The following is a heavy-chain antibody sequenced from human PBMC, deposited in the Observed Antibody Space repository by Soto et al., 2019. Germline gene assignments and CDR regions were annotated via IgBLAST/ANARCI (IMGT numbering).Heavy chain of an antibody. V-gene: IGHV4-34*01. Sequence: PSETLSLTCAVYGGSFSGYYWSWIRQPLGKGLEWIGEINHSGSTNYNPSLKSRVTISVDTSKNQFSLKLSSVTAADTAVYYCARGGGSQFYGMDVWGQGTTVTVSS. J-gene: IGHJ6*02. CDR1: GGSFSGYY. CDR2: INHSGST. D-gene: IGHD1-26*01. CDR3: ARGGGSQFYGMDV.